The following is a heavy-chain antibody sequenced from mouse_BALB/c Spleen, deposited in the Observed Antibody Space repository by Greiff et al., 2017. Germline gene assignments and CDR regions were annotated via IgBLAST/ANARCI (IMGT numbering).Heavy chain of an antibody. CDR1: GFSLTSYG. CDR3: ARDEGAMDY. V-gene: IGHV2-9*02. CDR2: IWAGGSP. Sequence: QVQLKQSGPGLVAPSQSLSISCTVSGFSLTSYGVHWVRQPPGKGLEWLGVIWAGGSPNYNSALMSRLSISKDNTKSQVFLKMNSLHTDDTAMYYCARDEGAMDYWGQGTSVTVSS. J-gene: IGHJ4*01.